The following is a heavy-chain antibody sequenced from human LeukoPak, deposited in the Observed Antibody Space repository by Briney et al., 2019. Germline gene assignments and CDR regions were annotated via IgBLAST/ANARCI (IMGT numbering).Heavy chain of an antibody. CDR2: ITGTGGNT. D-gene: IGHD3-22*01. Sequence: GGSLRLSCAASGFTFSNHVMSWVRQAPGKGLEWVSTITGTGGNTYYADSVKGRFTISRDNAKNTLYLQMNSLRAEDTAVYYCARAPYYYDTSGFLIWGQGTMVTVSS. J-gene: IGHJ3*02. V-gene: IGHV3-23*01. CDR1: GFTFSNHV. CDR3: ARAPYYYDTSGFLI.